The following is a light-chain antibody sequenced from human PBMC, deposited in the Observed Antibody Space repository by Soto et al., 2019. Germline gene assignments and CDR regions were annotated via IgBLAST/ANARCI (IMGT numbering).Light chain of an antibody. J-gene: IGLJ3*02. Sequence: QSVLTQPASVSGSPGQSVTISCTGTSSDVGSYNLVSWYQQHPGKAPKLMIYEGTKRPSGVSNRFSGSKSGNTASLTISGLQAEDEADYYCCSYSPTTTVMFSGGTKLTVL. V-gene: IGLV2-23*01. CDR1: SSDVGSYNL. CDR3: CSYSPTTTVM. CDR2: EGT.